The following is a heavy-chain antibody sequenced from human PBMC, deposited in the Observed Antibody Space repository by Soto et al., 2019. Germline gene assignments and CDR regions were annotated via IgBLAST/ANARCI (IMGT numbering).Heavy chain of an antibody. J-gene: IGHJ6*02. Sequence: SETLSRTCTVSGGSISSSSYYWGWIRQPAGKGLEWIGSIYYSGSTYYNPSLKSRVTISVDTSKNQFSLKLSSVTAADTAVYYCARHGVAAAGDYYYYGMDVWGQGTTVTVSS. CDR2: IYYSGST. D-gene: IGHD6-13*01. V-gene: IGHV4-39*01. CDR1: GGSISSSSYY. CDR3: ARHGVAAAGDYYYYGMDV.